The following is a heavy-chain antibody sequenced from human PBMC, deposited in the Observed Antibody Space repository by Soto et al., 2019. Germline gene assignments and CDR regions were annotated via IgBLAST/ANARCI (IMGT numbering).Heavy chain of an antibody. D-gene: IGHD1-7*01. CDR3: ARDLGTTYSNAFDI. J-gene: IGHJ3*02. CDR1: GGTFSSYT. Sequence: QVQLVQSGAEVNKPGSSVKVSCTASGGTFSSYTISWVRQGPGQGLEWMGRIIPILGIANYAQKFQGRVTSTADKSTSTAYMGLSSLTSEDTAVYYCARDLGTTYSNAFDIWGQGTMVTVSS. CDR2: IIPILGIA. V-gene: IGHV1-69*08.